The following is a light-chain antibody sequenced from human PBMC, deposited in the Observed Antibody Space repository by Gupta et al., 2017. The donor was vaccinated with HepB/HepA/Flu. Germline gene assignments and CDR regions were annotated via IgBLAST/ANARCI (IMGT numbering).Light chain of an antibody. Sequence: DIQMTQSPSSLSASVGDRVTITCQASQDINNYLNWYQQKPGKAPKLLIYDASTLEAGVPSRFSGSGSGTYFTFTISSLQPEDLAKYYCQQDETLPLTFGQGTRLDIK. V-gene: IGKV1-33*01. CDR3: QQDETLPLT. CDR1: QDINNY. CDR2: DAS. J-gene: IGKJ5*01.